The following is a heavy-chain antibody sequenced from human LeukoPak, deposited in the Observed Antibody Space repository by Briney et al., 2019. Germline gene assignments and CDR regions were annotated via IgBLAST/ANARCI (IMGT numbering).Heavy chain of an antibody. CDR3: ARDRNYGDTFHI. Sequence: SETLSLTCAVSGGSISSGGYSWSWIRQPPGKGLEWIGYIYHSGSTYYNPSLKSRVTISVDRSKNQFSLKLSSVTAADTAVYYCARDRNYGDTFHIWGQGTMVTVSS. CDR1: GGSISSGGYS. CDR2: IYHSGST. V-gene: IGHV4-30-2*01. J-gene: IGHJ3*02. D-gene: IGHD1-7*01.